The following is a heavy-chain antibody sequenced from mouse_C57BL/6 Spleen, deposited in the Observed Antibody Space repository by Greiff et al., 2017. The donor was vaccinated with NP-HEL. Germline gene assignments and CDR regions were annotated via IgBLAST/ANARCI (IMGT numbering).Heavy chain of an antibody. J-gene: IGHJ4*01. V-gene: IGHV10-1*01. Sequence: EVQLVESGGGLVQPKGSLKLSCAASGFSFNTYAMNWVRQAPGKGLEWVARIRSKSNNYATYYADSVKDRFTISRDDSESMLYLQMNNLKTEDSAMYYCVSQYYGSSYNYAMDYWGQGTSVTVSS. CDR2: IRSKSNNYAT. CDR3: VSQYYGSSYNYAMDY. D-gene: IGHD1-1*01. CDR1: GFSFNTYA.